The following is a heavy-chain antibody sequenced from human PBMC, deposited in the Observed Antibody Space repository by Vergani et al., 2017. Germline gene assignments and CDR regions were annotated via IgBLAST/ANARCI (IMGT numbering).Heavy chain of an antibody. V-gene: IGHV3-23*01. J-gene: IGHJ4*02. CDR1: GFTFSSYA. CDR3: ADLRPFFGERCFSCALDY. D-gene: IGHD2-15*01. CDR2: ISGSGGST. Sequence: EVQLLESGGGLVQPGGSLRLSCAASGFTFSSYAMSWVRQAPGKGLAWVSAISGSGGSTYYADSVKGRFTISRDNSKNTLYLQMNSLRAEDTAVHYCADLRPFFGERCFSCALDYWAQRTLVTVSS.